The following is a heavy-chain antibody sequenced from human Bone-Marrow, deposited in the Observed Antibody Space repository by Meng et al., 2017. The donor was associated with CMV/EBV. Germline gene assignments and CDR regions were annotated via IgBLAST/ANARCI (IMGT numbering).Heavy chain of an antibody. CDR3: ARDYNGMDV. V-gene: IGHV3-11*04. CDR1: GFSFSDYS. CDR2: ISSDGSAM. Sequence: LSLTCVASGFSFSDYSMAWVRQAPRKGLEWVSYISSDGSAMFYADSLRDRFTIPRDNSKNTLYLQMNSLRAEDTAVYYCARDYNGMDVWGQGTTVTVSS. J-gene: IGHJ6*02.